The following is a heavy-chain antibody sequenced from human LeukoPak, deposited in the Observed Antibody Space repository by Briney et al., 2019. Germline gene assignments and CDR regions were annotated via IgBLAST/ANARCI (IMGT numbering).Heavy chain of an antibody. V-gene: IGHV1-69*13. D-gene: IGHD6-19*01. Sequence: SVKVSCKASGGTFSSYAISWVRQAPGQGLEWMGGIIPIFGAANYAQKFQGRVTITADESTSTAYMELSSLRSEDTAVYYCARDAGRSSGWETYYYGMDVWGQGTTVTVSS. CDR2: IIPIFGAA. CDR3: ARDAGRSSGWETYYYGMDV. CDR1: GGTFSSYA. J-gene: IGHJ6*02.